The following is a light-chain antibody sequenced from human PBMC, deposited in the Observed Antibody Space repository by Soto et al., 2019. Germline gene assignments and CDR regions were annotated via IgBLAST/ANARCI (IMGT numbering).Light chain of an antibody. Sequence: QSALTQPPSASGSPGQSVTISCTGTSSDVGSYRFVSWYQQRPGKAPKLLIYEVSKRPSGVPDRFSASTSGNTASLTVSGLQADDEADYYCSSYAGNNNVIFGGGTKVTVL. CDR2: EVS. CDR1: SSDVGSYRF. J-gene: IGLJ2*01. V-gene: IGLV2-8*01. CDR3: SSYAGNNNVI.